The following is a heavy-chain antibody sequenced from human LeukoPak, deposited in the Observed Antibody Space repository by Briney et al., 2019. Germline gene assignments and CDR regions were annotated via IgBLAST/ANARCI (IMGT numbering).Heavy chain of an antibody. D-gene: IGHD6-13*01. CDR2: IYHSGST. Sequence: SETLSLTCAAYGGSFSGYYWSWIRQPPGKGLEWIGEIYHSGSTNYNPSLKSRVTISVDTSKNQFSLKLSSVTAADTAVYYCARMAAAPGANYYYMDVWGKGTTVTVSS. V-gene: IGHV4-34*01. J-gene: IGHJ6*03. CDR1: GGSFSGYY. CDR3: ARMAAAPGANYYYMDV.